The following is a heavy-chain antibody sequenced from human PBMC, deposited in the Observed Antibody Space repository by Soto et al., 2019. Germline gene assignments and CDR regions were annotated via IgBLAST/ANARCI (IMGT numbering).Heavy chain of an antibody. D-gene: IGHD3-10*01. J-gene: IGHJ6*03. CDR3: AKAGDYYGSGSYYISYYYYYMDV. Sequence: PGGSLRHSCAASGFTFSSYSMSLVRQAPGKGLEWVSVISGSGGSTYYADSVKGRFTISRDNSKNTLYLQMNSLRAEDTAVYYCAKAGDYYGSGSYYISYYYYYMDVWGKGTTVTV. V-gene: IGHV3-23*01. CDR2: ISGSGGST. CDR1: GFTFSSYS.